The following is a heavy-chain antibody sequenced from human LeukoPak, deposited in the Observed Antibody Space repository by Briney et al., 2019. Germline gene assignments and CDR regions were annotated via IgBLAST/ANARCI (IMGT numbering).Heavy chain of an antibody. J-gene: IGHJ4*02. D-gene: IGHD6-19*01. Sequence: PGGSLRLSCAASGFTLSSYGMHWVRQAPGKGLEWVAVIWYDGSNKYYADSVKGRFTISRDNSKNTLYLQMDSLRAEDTAVYYCARDPGVRWLVGFDYWGQGTLVTVSS. CDR1: GFTLSSYG. CDR2: IWYDGSNK. CDR3: ARDPGVRWLVGFDY. V-gene: IGHV3-33*01.